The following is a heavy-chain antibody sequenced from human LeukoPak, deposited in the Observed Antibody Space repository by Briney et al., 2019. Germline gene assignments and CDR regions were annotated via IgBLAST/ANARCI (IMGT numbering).Heavy chain of an antibody. Sequence: SETLSLTCTVSGGSISSYYWSWIRQPPGKGLEGIGYLYYSGGTNYNPSPKSRVTISVDTSKNQFSLKLSSVTAADTAVYYCARSCCSSTSCWYYFDYWGQGTLVTVSS. V-gene: IGHV4-59*01. J-gene: IGHJ4*02. CDR3: ARSCCSSTSCWYYFDY. D-gene: IGHD2-2*01. CDR1: GGSISSYY. CDR2: LYYSGGT.